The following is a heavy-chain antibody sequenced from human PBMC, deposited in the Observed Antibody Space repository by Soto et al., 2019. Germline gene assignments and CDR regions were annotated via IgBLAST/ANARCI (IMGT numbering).Heavy chain of an antibody. V-gene: IGHV3-15*07. CDR3: TTDYDFTYYYGMDV. J-gene: IGHJ6*02. D-gene: IGHD3-3*01. CDR2: IKSKTDGGTT. CDR1: GFTFSNAW. Sequence: GGSLRLSCAASGFTFSNAWMNWVRQAPGKGLEWVGRIKSKTDGGTTDYAAPVKGRFTISRDDSKNTLYLQMNSLKTEDTAVYYCTTDYDFTYYYGMDVWGQGTTVTVSS.